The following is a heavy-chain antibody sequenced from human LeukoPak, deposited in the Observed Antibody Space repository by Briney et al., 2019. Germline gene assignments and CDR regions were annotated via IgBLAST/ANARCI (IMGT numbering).Heavy chain of an antibody. Sequence: ASVKVSCKASGYTFTGYYMHWVRQAPGQGLEWMGRINPNSGGTNYAQKFQGRVTMTRDTSISTAYMELSRLGSDDTAVYYCASSGGYSYGYHSWGQGTLVTVSS. V-gene: IGHV1-2*06. J-gene: IGHJ5*02. D-gene: IGHD5-18*01. CDR3: ASSGGYSYGYHS. CDR2: INPNSGGT. CDR1: GYTFTGYY.